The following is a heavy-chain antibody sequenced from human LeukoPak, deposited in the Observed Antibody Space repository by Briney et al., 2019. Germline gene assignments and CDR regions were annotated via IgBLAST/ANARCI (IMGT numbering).Heavy chain of an antibody. D-gene: IGHD6-13*01. CDR3: AIVGGQQLSDY. V-gene: IGHV4-34*01. J-gene: IGHJ4*02. CDR2: INHSGST. Sequence: PSETLSLTCAVYGGSFSGYYWSWIRQPPGKGLEWIGEINHSGSTNYNPSLKSRVTTSVDTSKNQFSLKLSSVTAADTAVYYCAIVGGQQLSDYWGQGTLVTVSS. CDR1: GGSFSGYY.